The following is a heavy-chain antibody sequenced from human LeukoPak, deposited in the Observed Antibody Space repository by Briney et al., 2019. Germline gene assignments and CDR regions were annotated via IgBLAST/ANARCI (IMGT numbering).Heavy chain of an antibody. J-gene: IGHJ4*02. D-gene: IGHD6-19*01. CDR1: GFTFSSYS. V-gene: IGHV3-30*03. CDR2: VSKDGSNK. Sequence: PGGSLRLSCAASGFTFSSYSMNWVRQAPGKGLEWVAVVSKDGSNKFYANSVKGRFTISRDNSKNTLYLEMNSLRAEDAAVYFCARSPAFYDGAVVKYYFDYWGQGTLVTVSS. CDR3: ARSPAFYDGAVVKYYFDY.